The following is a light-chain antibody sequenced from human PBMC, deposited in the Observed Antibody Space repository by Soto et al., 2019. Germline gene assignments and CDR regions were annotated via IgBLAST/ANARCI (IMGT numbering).Light chain of an antibody. CDR1: SSDVGSYNL. CDR3: CSYAGSSTWV. J-gene: IGLJ1*01. CDR2: EVS. Sequence: QSVLTQPASVSGSPGQSITISCTGTSSDVGSYNLVSWYQQHPGKAPKLMIYEVSKRPSGVSNRFSGSKSGNTASLTISGLQAEDEADYYCCSYAGSSTWVFGTGTKVNVL. V-gene: IGLV2-23*02.